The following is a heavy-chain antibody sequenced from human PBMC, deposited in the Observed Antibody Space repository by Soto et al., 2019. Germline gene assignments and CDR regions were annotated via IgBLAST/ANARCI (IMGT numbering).Heavy chain of an antibody. CDR3: AKDYDILTGYYWNAFDI. J-gene: IGHJ3*02. D-gene: IGHD3-9*01. CDR1: GFTFSSYA. Sequence: EVQLLESGGGLVQPGGSLRLSCAASGFTFSSYAMSWVRQAPGKGLEWVSAISGSGGSTYYADSVKGRFTISRDNSKNTLYLQMNSLRAEDTAVYYCAKDYDILTGYYWNAFDIWGQGTMVTVSS. CDR2: ISGSGGST. V-gene: IGHV3-23*01.